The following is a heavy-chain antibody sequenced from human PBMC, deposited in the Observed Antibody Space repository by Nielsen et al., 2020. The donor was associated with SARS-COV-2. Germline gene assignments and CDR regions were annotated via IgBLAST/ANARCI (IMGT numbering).Heavy chain of an antibody. D-gene: IGHD2/OR15-2a*01. CDR3: TRDQGMFLYYYMDV. CDR1: GFTFTSHG. Sequence: GGSLRLSCAASGFTFTSHGMHWVRQAPGKGLEWVAVVWYDGSSKYYADSVKGRFTISRDNSQNTLYLQMNSLRDEDTAVYYCTRDQGMFLYYYMDVWGKGTTVTVSS. CDR2: VWYDGSSK. V-gene: IGHV3-33*08. J-gene: IGHJ6*03.